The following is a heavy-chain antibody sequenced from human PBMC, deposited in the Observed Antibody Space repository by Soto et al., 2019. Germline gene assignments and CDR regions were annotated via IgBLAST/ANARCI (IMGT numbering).Heavy chain of an antibody. CDR1: GFTFSTYA. Sequence: EVQLLESGGKLVQPGGSLTLSCAASGFTFSTYAMAWVRQAPGKGLEWVSGVSASGLNTDYADPVEGRFYISRDNSQSTVARHMNRLRADDTALYYCAKDRARGTFGSFFDYWGQGTPVTVSS. J-gene: IGHJ4*02. D-gene: IGHD3-16*01. CDR2: VSASGLNT. CDR3: AKDRARGTFGSFFDY. V-gene: IGHV3-23*01.